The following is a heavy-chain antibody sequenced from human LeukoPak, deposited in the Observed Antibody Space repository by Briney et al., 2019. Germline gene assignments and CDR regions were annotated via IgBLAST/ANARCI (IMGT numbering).Heavy chain of an antibody. J-gene: IGHJ4*02. CDR2: ISSSSSYI. CDR1: GFTFSSYS. D-gene: IGHD6-13*01. V-gene: IGHV3-21*01. CDR3: ARDLVSSCPFDY. Sequence: GGSLRLSCAASGFTFSSYSMNWVRQAPGKGLEWVSSISSSSSYIYYADSVKGRFTISRDNAKNSLYLQMNSLRAEDTAVYYCARDLVSSCPFDYWGQGTLVTVSS.